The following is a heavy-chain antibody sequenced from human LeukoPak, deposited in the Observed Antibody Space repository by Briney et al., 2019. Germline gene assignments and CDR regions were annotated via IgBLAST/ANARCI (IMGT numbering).Heavy chain of an antibody. Sequence: KSSETLSLTCAVYGGSFSGYYWSWIRQPPGKGLEWIGEINHSGSTNYNPSLKSRVTISVDTSKNQFSLKLSSVTAADTAVYYCARPLGSGRYSYGFRRGAFDIWGQGTMVTVSS. CDR3: ARPLGSGRYSYGFRRGAFDI. CDR1: GGSFSGYY. J-gene: IGHJ3*02. V-gene: IGHV4-34*01. CDR2: INHSGST. D-gene: IGHD5-18*01.